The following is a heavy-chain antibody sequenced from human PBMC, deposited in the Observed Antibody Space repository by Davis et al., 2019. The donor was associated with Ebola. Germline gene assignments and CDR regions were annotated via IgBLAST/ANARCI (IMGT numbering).Heavy chain of an antibody. Sequence: PSETLSLTCTVSGGSISSHYWSWIRQPPGKGLEWIGYIYYSGSTNYNPSLESRVTISVDTSKNQISLKLNSVTAADTAVYYCAREGYSGYEFDYWGQGTLVTVSS. CDR3: AREGYSGYEFDY. D-gene: IGHD5-12*01. CDR2: IYYSGST. V-gene: IGHV4-59*11. CDR1: GGSISSHY. J-gene: IGHJ4*02.